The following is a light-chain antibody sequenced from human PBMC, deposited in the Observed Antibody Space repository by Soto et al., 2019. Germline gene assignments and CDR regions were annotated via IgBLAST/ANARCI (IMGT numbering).Light chain of an antibody. CDR3: QQRSTWHTIT. J-gene: IGKJ5*01. V-gene: IGKV3-11*01. Sequence: EIVLTQYPATLSLSPGERATLSCKASQSVSSYLAWYQQKPGQAPRLLIYDASNRATGIPARFSGSGSGTDFTLTIRSLEPEDFAVYYCQQRSTWHTITFGHGTRLEIK. CDR2: DAS. CDR1: QSVSSY.